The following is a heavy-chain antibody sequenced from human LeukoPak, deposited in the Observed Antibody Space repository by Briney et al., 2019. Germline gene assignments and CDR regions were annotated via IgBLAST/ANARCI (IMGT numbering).Heavy chain of an antibody. J-gene: IGHJ4*02. CDR1: GFTFSSFS. CDR3: ARRKGYCSGGSCYAFGY. V-gene: IGHV4-34*01. CDR2: INHSGST. Sequence: GSLRLSCAASGFTFSSFSMNWARQAPGKGLEWIGEINHSGSTNYNPSLKSRVTISVDTSKNQFSLKLSSVTAADTAVYYCARRKGYCSGGSCYAFGYWGQGTLVTVSS. D-gene: IGHD2-15*01.